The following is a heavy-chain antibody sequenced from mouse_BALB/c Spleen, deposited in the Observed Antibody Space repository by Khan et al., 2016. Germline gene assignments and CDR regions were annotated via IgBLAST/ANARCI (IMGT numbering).Heavy chain of an antibody. CDR1: GYTFTNYG. V-gene: IGHV9-1*02. J-gene: IGHJ2*01. D-gene: IGHD1-1*02. CDR3: ARRGWWDY. Sequence: QIQLVQSGPELKKPGETVKISCKASGYTFTNYGMNWVKQAPGKGLKWMGWINTYTGEPTYADDFKGRFAFSLETSASTAYLQINNLKKEDMATYFCARRGWWDYWGQGTTLTVSS. CDR2: INTYTGEP.